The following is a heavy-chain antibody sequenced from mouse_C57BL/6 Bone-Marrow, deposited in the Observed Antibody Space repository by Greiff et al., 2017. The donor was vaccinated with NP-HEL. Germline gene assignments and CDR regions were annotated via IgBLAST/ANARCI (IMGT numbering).Heavy chain of an antibody. J-gene: IGHJ4*01. CDR2: ISSGSSTI. CDR1: GFTFSDYG. Sequence: EVKLMESGGGLVKPGGSLKLSCAASGFTFSDYGMHWVRQAPEKGLEWVAYISSGSSTIYYADTVKGRFTISRDNAKNTLFLQMTSLRSEDTAMYYCARRYRGLYYYAMDYWGQGTSVTGSS. CDR3: ARRYRGLYYYAMDY. D-gene: IGHD2-12*01. V-gene: IGHV5-17*01.